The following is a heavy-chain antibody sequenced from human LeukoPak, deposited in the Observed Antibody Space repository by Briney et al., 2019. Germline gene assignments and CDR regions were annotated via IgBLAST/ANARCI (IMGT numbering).Heavy chain of an antibody. Sequence: PSETVSLSCTVSGGSISSSSYYWGWIRQPPGKGLEWIGSIYYSGSTYYNPSLKSRVTISVDTSKNQFSLKLSSVTAADTAVYYCARVQLRYYGSGSYYTTYGMDVWGQGTTVTVSS. CDR3: ARVQLRYYGSGSYYTTYGMDV. CDR2: IYYSGST. D-gene: IGHD3-10*01. V-gene: IGHV4-39*07. CDR1: GGSISSSSYY. J-gene: IGHJ6*02.